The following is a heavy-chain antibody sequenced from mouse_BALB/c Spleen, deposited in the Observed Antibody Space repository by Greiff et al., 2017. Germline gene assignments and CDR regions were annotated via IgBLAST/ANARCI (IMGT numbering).Heavy chain of an antibody. CDR1: GFTFSSYA. V-gene: IGHV5-9-3*01. Sequence: EVKLMESGGGLVKPGGSLKLSCAASGFTFSSYAMSWVRQTPEKRLEWVATISSGGSYTYYPDSVKGRFTISRDNAKNTLYLQMSSLRSEDTAMYYCARHYDAMDYWGQGTSVTVSS. CDR3: ARHYDAMDY. J-gene: IGHJ4*01. CDR2: ISSGGSYT.